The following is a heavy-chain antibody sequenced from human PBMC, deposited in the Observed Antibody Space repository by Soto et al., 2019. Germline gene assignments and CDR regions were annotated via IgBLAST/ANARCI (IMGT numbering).Heavy chain of an antibody. CDR1: GGSVSNASFY. J-gene: IGHJ2*01. D-gene: IGHD3-22*01. CDR2: IFYTGVT. CDR3: VRVLDSSWYADL. Sequence: QVQLQESGPGLVKPSETLSLTCSVSGGSVSNASFYWTCIRQAQGTGLEYIGYIFYTGVTNYNPALISQVTRPPDTAKNHFSQKLNSITDADRAVYYCVRVLDSSWYADLWCRGTLVTVS. V-gene: IGHV4-61*03.